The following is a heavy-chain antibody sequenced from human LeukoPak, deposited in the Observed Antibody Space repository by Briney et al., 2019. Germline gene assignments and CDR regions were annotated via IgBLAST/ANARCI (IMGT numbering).Heavy chain of an antibody. J-gene: IGHJ6*03. D-gene: IGHD2-2*01. CDR1: GYSFTSYW. Sequence: GESLKISCKGSGYSFTSYWIGWVRQMPGKGLEWMGIIYPGDSDTRYSPSFQGQVTISADKSISTAYLQWSSLKASDTAMYYCARGTDCSSTSCYNQASYYYYMDVGGKGTTVTVSS. CDR2: IYPGDSDT. CDR3: ARGTDCSSTSCYNQASYYYYMDV. V-gene: IGHV5-51*01.